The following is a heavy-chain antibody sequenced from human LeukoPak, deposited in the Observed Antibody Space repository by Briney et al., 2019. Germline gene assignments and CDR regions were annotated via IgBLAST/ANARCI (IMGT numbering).Heavy chain of an antibody. J-gene: IGHJ4*02. D-gene: IGHD6-19*01. Sequence: ASVKVSFKASGYTFSGYYINWVRQAPGQGLEWMGWINPNSGGTNYVQKFQGRVTMTSDTSISTAYMELSRLTSDDTAFYYCARERSSGWRTDYDYWGQGALVTVSS. CDR2: INPNSGGT. V-gene: IGHV1-2*02. CDR1: GYTFSGYY. CDR3: ARERSSGWRTDYDY.